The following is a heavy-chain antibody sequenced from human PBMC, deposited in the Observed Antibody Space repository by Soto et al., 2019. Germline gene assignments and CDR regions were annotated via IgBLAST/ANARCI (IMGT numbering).Heavy chain of an antibody. CDR2: ISGSGGST. D-gene: IGHD3-16*01. J-gene: IGHJ4*02. CDR1: GFTFSSYA. Sequence: GGSLRLSCAASGFTFSSYAMSWVRQAPGKGLEWVSAISGSGGSTYYADSVKGRFTISRDNSKNTLYLQMNSLRAEDTAVYYCAKDREAIMITFGGVMNYWGQGTLVTVS. CDR3: AKDREAIMITFGGVMNY. V-gene: IGHV3-23*01.